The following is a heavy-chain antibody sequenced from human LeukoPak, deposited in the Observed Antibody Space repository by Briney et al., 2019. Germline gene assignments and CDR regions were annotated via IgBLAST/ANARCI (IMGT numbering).Heavy chain of an antibody. CDR3: AKDQDYYGSGSSDY. Sequence: GGSLRLSCAASGFTFSNAWMSWVRQAPGKGLEWVGRIKSKTGGGTTDYAAPVKGRFTISRDDSKDTLYLQMNSLRAEDTAVYYCAKDQDYYGSGSSDYWGQGTLVTVSS. D-gene: IGHD3-10*01. V-gene: IGHV3-15*01. CDR2: IKSKTGGGTT. CDR1: GFTFSNAW. J-gene: IGHJ4*02.